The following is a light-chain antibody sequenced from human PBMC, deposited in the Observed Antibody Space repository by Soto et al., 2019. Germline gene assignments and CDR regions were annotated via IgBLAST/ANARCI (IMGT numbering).Light chain of an antibody. CDR1: QTTNTW. CDR3: QPYISYPYI. V-gene: IGKV1-5*01. Sequence: DIQMTQFPSTLSASVGDRVTITCRASQTTNTWLAWYQQKPGTAPKLLIYVASSLEGGVPSRFSAGGSVTELTLTIRGLQPDDVAPYYYQPYISYPYIFGQGTKVDFK. CDR2: VAS. J-gene: IGKJ2*01.